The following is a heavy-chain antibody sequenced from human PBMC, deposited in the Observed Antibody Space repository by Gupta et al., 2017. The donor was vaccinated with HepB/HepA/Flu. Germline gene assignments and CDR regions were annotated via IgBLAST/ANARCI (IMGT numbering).Heavy chain of an antibody. CDR1: GYSFTSYW. CDR2: IYPGDSDT. Sequence: EVQLVQSGAEVNKPGESLMMPCKGSGYSFTSYWNRWVRRMPGKGLEWMGIIYPGDSDTRYSPSFQGQVTISADKSISTAYLQWSSLKASDTAMYYCARLEYCSSTSCRINDAFDIWGQGTMVTVSS. J-gene: IGHJ3*02. V-gene: IGHV5-51*01. CDR3: ARLEYCSSTSCRINDAFDI. D-gene: IGHD2-2*01.